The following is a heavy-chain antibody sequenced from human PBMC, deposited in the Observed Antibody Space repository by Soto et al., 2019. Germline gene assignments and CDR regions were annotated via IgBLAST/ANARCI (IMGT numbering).Heavy chain of an antibody. J-gene: IGHJ4*02. CDR3: ARGWGRWPHEKAGDY. V-gene: IGHV1-8*01. Sequence: QVQLVQSGAELKEPGASVIVSCKASEYTFANHDINWVRQATGRGLEWMGWMNPNSGNAGYAQKFEGRDPRTRDTAVGTAYMELRNLRSDDTAVYYCARGWGRWPHEKAGDYWGQGTLVTVSS. D-gene: IGHD3-16*01. CDR2: MNPNSGNA. CDR1: EYTFANHD.